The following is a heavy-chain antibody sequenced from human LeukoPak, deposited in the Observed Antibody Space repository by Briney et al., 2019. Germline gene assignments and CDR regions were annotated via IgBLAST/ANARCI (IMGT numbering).Heavy chain of an antibody. Sequence: PGGSLRLSCAASGFTFNSYSMNWVRQAPGKGLEWVSSISSSSSSIYYADSVKGRFTIPRDNAKNSLYLQMNSLRAEDTAVYYCARASGDIVETATMGSYWGQGTLVTVSS. V-gene: IGHV3-21*01. CDR2: ISSSSSSI. CDR3: ARASGDIVETATMGSY. D-gene: IGHD5-18*01. J-gene: IGHJ4*02. CDR1: GFTFNSYS.